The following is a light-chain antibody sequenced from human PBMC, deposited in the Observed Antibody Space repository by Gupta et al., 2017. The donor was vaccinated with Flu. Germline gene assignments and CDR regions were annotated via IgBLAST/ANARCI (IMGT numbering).Light chain of an antibody. V-gene: IGLV2-14*01. Sequence: QSALTQPASVSGSPGQSIPISCPGTSSDVGGYNYVSWYQQHPGKAPKLMIYEFSNRPSGVSNRFSGSKSGNTASLTISGLQAEDEADYYCSSYTSSSTLVFGTGTKVTVL. CDR3: SSYTSSSTLV. CDR1: SSDVGGYNY. J-gene: IGLJ1*01. CDR2: EFS.